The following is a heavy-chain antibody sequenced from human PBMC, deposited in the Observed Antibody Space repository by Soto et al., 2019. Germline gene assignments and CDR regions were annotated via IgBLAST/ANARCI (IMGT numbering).Heavy chain of an antibody. Sequence: GGSLRLSCGASGFTFSSYGMHWVRQAPGKGLEWVAVISYDGSNKYYADSVKGRFTISRDNSKNTLYLQMNSLRAEDTAVYYCAKARGGSGSGSYRGYYYGMDVWGQGTTVTVSS. CDR2: ISYDGSNK. J-gene: IGHJ6*02. D-gene: IGHD3-10*01. CDR3: AKARGGSGSGSYRGYYYGMDV. V-gene: IGHV3-30*18. CDR1: GFTFSSYG.